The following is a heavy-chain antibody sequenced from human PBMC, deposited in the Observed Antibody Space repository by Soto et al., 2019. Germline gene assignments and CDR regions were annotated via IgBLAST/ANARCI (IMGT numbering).Heavy chain of an antibody. Sequence: QVQLVQSGAEVKKPGASVKVSCKASGYNLTSYGINWVRQAPGQGLEWMGWISPHNGNINYAQTLQGRLIMTTDTSTSTAYMELRSLRSDDTAVYYCARDSLRFLDSFDYWGQGTLVTVSS. CDR1: GYNLTSYG. CDR2: ISPHNGNI. V-gene: IGHV1-18*01. CDR3: ARDSLRFLDSFDY. D-gene: IGHD3-3*01. J-gene: IGHJ4*02.